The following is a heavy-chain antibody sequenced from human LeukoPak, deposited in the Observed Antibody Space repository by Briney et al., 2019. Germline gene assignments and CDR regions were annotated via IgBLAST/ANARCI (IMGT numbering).Heavy chain of an antibody. J-gene: IGHJ4*02. CDR2: IKQDGSEK. V-gene: IGHV3-7*01. CDR3: AADGGRIAAADY. Sequence: GGSLRLSCAVSGLTFSRYGMSWVRQASGKGLEWVANIKQDGSEKYYVDSVKGRFTISRDNAKNSLYLQMNSLRVEDTAVYYCAADGGRIAAADYWGQGTLVTVSS. CDR1: GLTFSRYG. D-gene: IGHD6-13*01.